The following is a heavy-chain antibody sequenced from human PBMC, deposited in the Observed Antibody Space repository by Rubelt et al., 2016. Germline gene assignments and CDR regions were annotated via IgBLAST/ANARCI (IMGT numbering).Heavy chain of an antibody. Sequence: QVQLQQWGAGLLKPSETLSLTCAVYGGSFSGYYWSWIRQPPGKGLEWIGEINHSGRTNYNPSLKSRVTISVDTSKNQFSRRLSSVTAADTTVDYCARGRYDSSASRSDFFDFWGHGTLVTVSS. CDR2: INHSGRT. D-gene: IGHD3-22*01. V-gene: IGHV4-34*01. CDR3: ARGRYDSSASRSDFFDF. J-gene: IGHJ4*01. CDR1: GGSFSGYY.